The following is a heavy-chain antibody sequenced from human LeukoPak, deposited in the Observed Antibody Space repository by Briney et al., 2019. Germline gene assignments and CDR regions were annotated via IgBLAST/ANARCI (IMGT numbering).Heavy chain of an antibody. CDR2: ISSSGNTI. CDR3: ARDGGTTTTGNWFDP. J-gene: IGHJ5*02. D-gene: IGHD1/OR15-1a*01. Sequence: PGGSLRLSCAASGFTFSSYEMNWVGQAPGKGLEWVSYISSSGNTIYYADSVRGRFTVSRDNAKNSLYMQMNSLRAEDTAVYYCARDGGTTTTGNWFDPWGQGTLVTVSS. V-gene: IGHV3-48*03. CDR1: GFTFSSYE.